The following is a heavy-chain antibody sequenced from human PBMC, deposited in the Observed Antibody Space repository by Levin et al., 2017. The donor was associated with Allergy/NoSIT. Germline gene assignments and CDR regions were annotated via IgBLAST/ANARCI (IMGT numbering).Heavy chain of an antibody. CDR2: ISYDGSNK. Sequence: LSLTCAASGFTFSSYGMHWVRQAPGKGLEWVAVISYDGSNKYYADSVKGRFTISRDNSKNTLYLQMNSLRAEDTAVYYCAKGIVATTWYYYYYYMDVWGKGTTVTVSS. V-gene: IGHV3-30*18. CDR1: GFTFSSYG. J-gene: IGHJ6*03. CDR3: AKGIVATTWYYYYYYMDV. D-gene: IGHD5-12*01.